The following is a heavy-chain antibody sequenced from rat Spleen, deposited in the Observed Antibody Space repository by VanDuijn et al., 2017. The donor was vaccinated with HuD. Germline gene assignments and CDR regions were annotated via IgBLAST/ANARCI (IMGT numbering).Heavy chain of an antibody. V-gene: IGHV3-1*01. CDR2: ISYSGST. CDR1: GYSITSSY. CDR3: TRDEDSSYLMDA. J-gene: IGHJ4*01. D-gene: IGHD1-2*01. Sequence: EVQLQESGPGLVKPSQSLSLTCSVTGYSITSSYRWSWIRKFPGNKMEWMGYISYSGSTSYNPSLKSRISITRDTSKNQFFLQLNSVTTEDTATYYCTRDEDSSYLMDAWGQGASVTVSS.